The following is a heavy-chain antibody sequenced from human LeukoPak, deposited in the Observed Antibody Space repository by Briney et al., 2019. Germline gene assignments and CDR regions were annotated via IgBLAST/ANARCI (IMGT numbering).Heavy chain of an antibody. CDR3: ARGPRLRPTRGNWFDP. CDR2: MNPNSGNT. CDR1: GYTFTSYD. D-gene: IGHD4-17*01. J-gene: IGHJ5*02. V-gene: IGHV1-8*01. Sequence: GASVKVSCKASGYTFTSYDINWVRQATGQGLEWMGWMNPNSGNTGYAQKFQGRVTMTRNTSISTAYMELSSLRSEDTAVYYCARGPRLRPTRGNWFDPWGQGTLVTVSS.